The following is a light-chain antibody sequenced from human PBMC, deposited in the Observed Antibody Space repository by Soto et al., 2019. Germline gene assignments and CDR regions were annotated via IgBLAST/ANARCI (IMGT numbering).Light chain of an antibody. Sequence: QTVLSPPASLSGTPGESHTISYTGTNSDIGAYEYFSWFQHQPGEAPTLVIFEVNSRPSGVSNRISGSKSGNTAYLTISGLQVEDEAEHFCSSFTSTSTHVFGSGTKVTVL. J-gene: IGLJ1*01. CDR3: SSFTSTSTHV. CDR2: EVN. V-gene: IGLV2-14*01. CDR1: NSDIGAYEY.